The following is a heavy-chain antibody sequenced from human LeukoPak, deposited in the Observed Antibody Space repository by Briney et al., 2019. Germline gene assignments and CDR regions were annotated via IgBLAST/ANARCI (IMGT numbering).Heavy chain of an antibody. CDR3: ARGGIPATAILDY. J-gene: IGHJ4*02. Sequence: PSETLSLTRAVYGGSFSGYYWSWIRQPPGKGLEWIGEINHSGSTNYNPSLKSRVTISVDTSKNQFSLKLSSVTAADTAVYYCARGGIPATAILDYWGQGTLVTVSS. D-gene: IGHD2-21*02. CDR1: GGSFSGYY. CDR2: INHSGST. V-gene: IGHV4-34*01.